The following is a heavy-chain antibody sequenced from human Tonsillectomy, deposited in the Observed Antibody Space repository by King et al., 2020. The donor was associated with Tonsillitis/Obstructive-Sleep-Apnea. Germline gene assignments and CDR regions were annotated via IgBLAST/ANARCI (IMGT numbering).Heavy chain of an antibody. Sequence: VTLKESCPVLVKPTETLTLTCAVSGFALSHPRMGVSCIRQPPGKALEWLAHIFSNYETSYSISLNSRLTISKDTSKSQEVLTMPNMDPVDTATYYCARTDDYGDHDAFDIWGQGTMVTVSS. J-gene: IGHJ3*02. CDR1: GFALSHPRMG. D-gene: IGHD4-17*01. CDR3: ARTDDYGDHDAFDI. CDR2: IFSNYET. V-gene: IGHV2-26*01.